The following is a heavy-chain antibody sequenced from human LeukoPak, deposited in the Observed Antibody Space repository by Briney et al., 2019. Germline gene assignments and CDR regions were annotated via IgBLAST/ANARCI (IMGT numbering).Heavy chain of an antibody. CDR1: GFTFGDYA. D-gene: IGHD5-12*01. Sequence: GGSLRLSCTGSGFTFGDYAMNWVRQAPGKGLEWVGFIRSKAHGGTPEYAASVKGRFTISRDDSKSIAYLQMNSLKTEDTAVYYCTRVIVATKDYWGQGTLVTVSS. CDR3: TRVIVATKDY. J-gene: IGHJ4*02. CDR2: IRSKAHGGTP. V-gene: IGHV3-49*04.